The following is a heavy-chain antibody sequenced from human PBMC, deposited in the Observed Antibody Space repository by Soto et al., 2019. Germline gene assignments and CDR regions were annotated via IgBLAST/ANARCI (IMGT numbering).Heavy chain of an antibody. CDR3: ARRARGYNYRPSVDY. V-gene: IGHV5-51*01. D-gene: IGHD5-18*01. Sequence: PGESLKISCKGSGYSFTNYWIGWVRQMPGKGLEWMGIIYPGDSDTRYSPSFQGQVTISADKSISTAYLQWSSLKASDTATYYCARRARGYNYRPSVDYWGQGTLVTVSS. CDR2: IYPGDSDT. CDR1: GYSFTNYW. J-gene: IGHJ4*02.